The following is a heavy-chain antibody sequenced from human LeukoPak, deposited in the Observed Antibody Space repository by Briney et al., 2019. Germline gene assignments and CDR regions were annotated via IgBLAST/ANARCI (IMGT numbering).Heavy chain of an antibody. D-gene: IGHD5-18*01. J-gene: IGHJ3*02. V-gene: IGHV6-1*01. CDR3: ARDGGYSYGYFPDAFDI. CDR2: TYYRTKWYS. CDR1: GVSVSRTNAA. Sequence: SQTLSLTCVISGVSVSRTNAAWNWIRQSPSRGLEWLGRTYYRTKWYSDSAVSVKSRIIINADTSKNQFSLQLNSVTPEDTAVYYCARDGGYSYGYFPDAFDIWGQGTMVTVSS.